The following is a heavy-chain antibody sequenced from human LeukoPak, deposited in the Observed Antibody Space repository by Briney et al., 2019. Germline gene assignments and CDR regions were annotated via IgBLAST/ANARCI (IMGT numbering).Heavy chain of an antibody. CDR1: GGSFSDYY. Sequence: SETLSLTCAVYGGSFSDYYWSWIRQPPGKRLEWIGEINHSGSINYNPSLKSRVTLSVDTSKNQFSLKLTSTTAADTALYYCARGRVVGGYVLDPWGQGTLVTVSS. J-gene: IGHJ5*02. V-gene: IGHV4-34*01. D-gene: IGHD2-21*01. CDR2: INHSGSI. CDR3: ARGRVVGGYVLDP.